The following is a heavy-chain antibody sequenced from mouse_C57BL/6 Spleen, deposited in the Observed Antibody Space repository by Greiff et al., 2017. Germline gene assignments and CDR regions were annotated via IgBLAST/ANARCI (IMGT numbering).Heavy chain of an antibody. Sequence: QVQLQQSGAELVKPGASVKISCKASGYAFSSYWMNWVKQRPGKGLEWIGQIYPGDGDTNYNGKFKGKATLTADNSSSTAYMQLSSLTSEDSAVYFCARSSSGYVPDYWGQGTTLTVSS. CDR1: GYAFSSYW. J-gene: IGHJ2*01. CDR2: IYPGDGDT. V-gene: IGHV1-80*01. D-gene: IGHD3-2*02. CDR3: ARSSSGYVPDY.